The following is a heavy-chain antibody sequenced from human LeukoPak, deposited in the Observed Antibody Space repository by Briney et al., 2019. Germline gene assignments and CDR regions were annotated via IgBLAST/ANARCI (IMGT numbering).Heavy chain of an antibody. CDR3: ARGAHYGYDY. D-gene: IGHD3-10*01. CDR2: INPNSGGT. CDR1: GYTFTGYY. J-gene: IGHJ4*02. V-gene: IGHV1-2*02. Sequence: ASVKVSCKASGYTFTGYYMHWVRQAPGQGLEWMGWINPNSGGTNYAQKFQGRVTITTDESTSTAYMELSSLRSEDTAVYYCARGAHYGYDYWGQGTLVTVSP.